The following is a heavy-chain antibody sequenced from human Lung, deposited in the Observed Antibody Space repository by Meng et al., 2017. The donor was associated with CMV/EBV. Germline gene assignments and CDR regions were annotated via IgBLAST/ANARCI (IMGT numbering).Heavy chain of an antibody. CDR3: LRRSGGSV. CDR2: IPHRGSS. J-gene: IGHJ1*01. CDR1: GDSITNHNW. V-gene: IGHV4-4*02. Sequence: QVQLRESGPALVNPSETLSLTCAVSGDSITNHNWWAWVRQPPGKGLEWIGEIPHRGSSAYNPSLESRVSMSIDKSKNQFSLKLTSVTAADTAVYHCLRRSGGSVWGQGTLVTVSS. D-gene: IGHD3-10*01.